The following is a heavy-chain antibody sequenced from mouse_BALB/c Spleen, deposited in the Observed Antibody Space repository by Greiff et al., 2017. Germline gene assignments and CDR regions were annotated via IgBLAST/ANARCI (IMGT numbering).Heavy chain of an antibody. V-gene: IGHV3-2*02. CDR2: ISYSGST. Sequence: DVQLQESGPGLVKPSQSLSLTCTVTGYSITSDYAWNWIRQFPGNKLEWMGYISYSGSTSYNPSLKSRISITRDTSKNQFFLQLNSVTTEDTATYYCARSALLRLGFAYWGQGTLVTVSA. CDR3: ARSALLRLGFAY. D-gene: IGHD1-2*01. J-gene: IGHJ3*01. CDR1: GYSITSDYA.